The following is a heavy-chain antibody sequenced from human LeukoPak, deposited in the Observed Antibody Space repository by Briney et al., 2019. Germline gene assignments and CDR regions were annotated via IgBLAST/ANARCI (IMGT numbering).Heavy chain of an antibody. CDR1: GFTFSNYA. D-gene: IGHD2-21*02. V-gene: IGHV3-23*01. CDR3: GKGLVTAIDY. CDR2: ISESRDDT. J-gene: IGHJ4*02. Sequence: GGSLRLSCAASGFTFSNYAMSWVRQAPGKGLEWVSSISESRDDTYYPDSVKGRFTISRDKSKSTVDLLVSGLRAEGTAVYYCGKGLVTAIDYWGQGTLASVSS.